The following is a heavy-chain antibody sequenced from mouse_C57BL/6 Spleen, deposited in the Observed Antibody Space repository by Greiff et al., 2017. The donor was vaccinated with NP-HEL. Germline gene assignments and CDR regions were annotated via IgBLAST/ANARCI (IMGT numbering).Heavy chain of an antibody. CDR3: ARDWDERYAMDY. D-gene: IGHD4-1*01. J-gene: IGHJ4*01. Sequence: VKLQESGTELVKPGASVKLSCKASGYTFTSYWMHWVKQRPGQGLEWIGNINPSNGGTNYNEKFKSKATLTVDKSSSTAYMQLSSLTSEDSAVYYCARDWDERYAMDYWGQGTSVTVSS. CDR2: INPSNGGT. V-gene: IGHV1-53*01. CDR1: GYTFTSYW.